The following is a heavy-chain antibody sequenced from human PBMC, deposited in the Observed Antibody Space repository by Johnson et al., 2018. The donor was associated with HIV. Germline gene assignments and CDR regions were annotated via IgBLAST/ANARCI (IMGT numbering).Heavy chain of an antibody. D-gene: IGHD4-17*01. V-gene: IGHV3-11*04. Sequence: QVQLVESGGAVVKPGGSLRLSCAASGFTFSDYYMTWIRQAPGKGLEWVSYISRSGSTIYYADSVKGRFTISRDNAKNSLYLQMNSLRVEDTALYYCARPADYGDYSRDAFDIWGQGTMVTVSS. CDR3: ARPADYGDYSRDAFDI. CDR2: ISRSGSTI. J-gene: IGHJ3*02. CDR1: GFTFSDYY.